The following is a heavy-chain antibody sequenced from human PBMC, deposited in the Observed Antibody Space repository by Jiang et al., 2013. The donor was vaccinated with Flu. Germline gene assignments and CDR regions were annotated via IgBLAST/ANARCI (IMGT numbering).Heavy chain of an antibody. CDR3: ARGGPHPKGGGWFDP. Sequence: TISVDTSKNQFSLKLSSVTAADTAVYYCARGGPHPKGGGWFDPWGQGTLVTVSS. J-gene: IGHJ5*02. D-gene: IGHD3-16*01. V-gene: IGHV4-34*01.